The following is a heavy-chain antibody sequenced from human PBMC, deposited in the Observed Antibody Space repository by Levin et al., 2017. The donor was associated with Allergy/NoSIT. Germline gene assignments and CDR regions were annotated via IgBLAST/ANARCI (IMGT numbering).Heavy chain of an antibody. CDR3: VKSSGTTFGYFDS. J-gene: IGHJ4*02. CDR2: ISYHGSNK. Sequence: AGGSLRLSCAASGFTFTNYGFHWVRQAPGKGLEWVGVISYHGSNKYYSDSVKGRFTISRDNPNNTLFLQMNNLRAEDTAMYYCVKSSGTTFGYFDSWGQGTLVTVSS. D-gene: IGHD1-1*01. V-gene: IGHV3-30*18. CDR1: GFTFTNYG.